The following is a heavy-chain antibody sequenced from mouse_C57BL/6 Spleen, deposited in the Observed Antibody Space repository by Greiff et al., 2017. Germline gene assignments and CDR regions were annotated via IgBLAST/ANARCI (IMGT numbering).Heavy chain of an antibody. V-gene: IGHV1-26*01. CDR2: INPNNGGT. D-gene: IGHD1-1*01. J-gene: IGHJ4*01. CDR3: ARRGVYYYGSSYDAMDY. Sequence: EVQLQQSGPELVKPGASVKISCKASGYTFTDYCMNWVKQSHGKSLEWIGDINPNNGGTSYNQKFKGKATLTVDKSSSTAYMELRSLTSEDSAVYYCARRGVYYYGSSYDAMDYWGQGTSVTVSS. CDR1: GYTFTDYC.